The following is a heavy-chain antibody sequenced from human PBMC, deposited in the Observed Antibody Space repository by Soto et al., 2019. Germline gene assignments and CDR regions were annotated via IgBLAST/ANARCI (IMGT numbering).Heavy chain of an antibody. CDR1: GFTFSTSG. V-gene: IGHV3-33*01. CDR3: ARGVYSSGWYMDY. Sequence: GGSLRLSCAASGFTFSTSGMDWVRQAPGKGLEWVAVIWYDGSNKYYADSVKGRFTISRDNSKNTLYLQMNSLRAEDTAVYYCARGVYSSGWYMDYWGQGTLVTVSS. D-gene: IGHD6-19*01. CDR2: IWYDGSNK. J-gene: IGHJ4*02.